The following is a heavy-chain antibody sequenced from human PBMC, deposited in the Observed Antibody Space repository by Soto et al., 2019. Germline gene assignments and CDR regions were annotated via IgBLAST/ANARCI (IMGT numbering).Heavy chain of an antibody. V-gene: IGHV4-59*01. D-gene: IGHD2-8*01. J-gene: IGHJ5*02. Sequence: QVQLQESGPGLVKPSETLSLTCTVSGGSISSYYWSWIRQPPGKGLEWIGYIYYSGSTNYNPSLKSRVAISVDTSKNQFSLKLSSVTAADTAVYYCARVLRYCTNGVCPNWFDPWGQGTLVTVSS. CDR2: IYYSGST. CDR1: GGSISSYY. CDR3: ARVLRYCTNGVCPNWFDP.